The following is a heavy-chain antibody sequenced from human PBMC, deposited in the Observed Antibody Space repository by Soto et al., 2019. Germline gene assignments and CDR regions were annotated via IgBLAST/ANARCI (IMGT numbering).Heavy chain of an antibody. V-gene: IGHV4-31*03. Sequence: SETLSLTCTVSGDSLSSGGHYWSWIRQHPGKGLEWIGHIYDSVNTYYSPSLRSRVTISADMSKNQFSLNLRSVTAADTAVYYCARVDHRGYFAILTDYWGQGTLVTV. J-gene: IGHJ4*02. CDR2: IYDSVNT. CDR3: ARVDHRGYFAILTDY. CDR1: GDSLSSGGHY. D-gene: IGHD3-9*01.